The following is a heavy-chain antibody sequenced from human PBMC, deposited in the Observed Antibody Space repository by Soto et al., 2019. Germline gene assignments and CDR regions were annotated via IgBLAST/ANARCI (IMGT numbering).Heavy chain of an antibody. J-gene: IGHJ3*02. CDR2: IYYSGST. V-gene: IGHV4-39*01. Sequence: ETLSLSCTVAGGCITSSSYYWGWIRQPPGKGLEWIGSIYYSGSTYYNPSLKSRVTISVDTSKSQFSLKLNSVTAADTSVYYWARPPTASLDAFEIWGQGTMVTVSS. CDR3: ARPPTASLDAFEI. CDR1: GGCITSSSYY.